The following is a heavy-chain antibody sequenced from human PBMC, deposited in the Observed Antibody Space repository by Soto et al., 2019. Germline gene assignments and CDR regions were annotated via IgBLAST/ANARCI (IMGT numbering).Heavy chain of an antibody. Sequence: WGSLRLSCAASGFTFSGSGIHWVRQASGKGLEWVGRIRTKTNNYATAYAASVKGRFTISRDDSKNMAYLQMNSLKTEDTAVYYCTAMAGIDYWGQGTLVTVSS. D-gene: IGHD6-19*01. J-gene: IGHJ4*02. CDR3: TAMAGIDY. CDR2: IRTKTNNYAT. V-gene: IGHV3-73*01. CDR1: GFTFSGSG.